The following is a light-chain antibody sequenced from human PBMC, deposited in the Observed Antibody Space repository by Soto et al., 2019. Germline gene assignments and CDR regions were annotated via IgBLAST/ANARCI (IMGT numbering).Light chain of an antibody. CDR1: SSDFGSYKL. CDR3: FSFTSTNTQV. Sequence: SVMTHHDSVSGSSGQTVTIYCTGTSSDFGSYKLVSWYYHHPGKVPKVIIYETSKRPSGVSDRFSGSKSGNTASLTISGLQAEDEADYYCFSFTSTNTQVFGSGTKVTVL. J-gene: IGLJ1*01. CDR2: ETS. V-gene: IGLV2-23*01.